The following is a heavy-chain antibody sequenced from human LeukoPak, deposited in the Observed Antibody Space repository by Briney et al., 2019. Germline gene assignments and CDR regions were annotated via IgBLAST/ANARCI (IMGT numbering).Heavy chain of an antibody. CDR3: ARDRAVTTLGIPHAFDI. D-gene: IGHD4-23*01. J-gene: IGHJ3*02. CDR2: IKSKTDGGTT. V-gene: IGHV3-15*01. Sequence: PGGSLRLSCAASGFTFSNAWMSWVLQAPGKGLEWVVRIKSKTDGGTTDYAAPVKGRFTISRDDSKNTLYLQMNSLKTEDTAVYYCARDRAVTTLGIPHAFDIWGQGTMVTVSS. CDR1: GFTFSNAW.